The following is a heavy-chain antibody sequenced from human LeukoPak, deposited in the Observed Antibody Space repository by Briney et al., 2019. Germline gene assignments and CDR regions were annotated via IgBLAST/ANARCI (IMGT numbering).Heavy chain of an antibody. CDR2: ITGGGGTI. Sequence: GGSLRLSCAASGFTFGTYGMSWVRQAPGKGLEWVSAITGGGGTIYYADSVKGRFTISRDNSKNTLYLQMNSLRAEDTAVYYCARGGSYLSAFDIWGQGTMVTVSS. V-gene: IGHV3-23*01. J-gene: IGHJ3*02. CDR1: GFTFGTYG. D-gene: IGHD1-26*01. CDR3: ARGGSYLSAFDI.